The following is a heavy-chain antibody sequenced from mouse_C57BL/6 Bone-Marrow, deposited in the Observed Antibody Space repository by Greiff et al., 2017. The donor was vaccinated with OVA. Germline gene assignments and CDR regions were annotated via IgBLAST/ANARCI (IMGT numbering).Heavy chain of an antibody. J-gene: IGHJ3*01. V-gene: IGHV1-55*01. CDR1: GYTFTSYW. Sequence: QVQLQQPGAELVKPGASVKISCKASGYTFTSYWLTWVKQRPGQGLEWIGDIYPGSGSTNYNEKFKSKATLTVDTSSSTAYMQLSSLTSEDSAVYYCARSHYYGSSSWFAYWGQGTLVTVSA. CDR2: IYPGSGST. D-gene: IGHD1-1*01. CDR3: ARSHYYGSSSWFAY.